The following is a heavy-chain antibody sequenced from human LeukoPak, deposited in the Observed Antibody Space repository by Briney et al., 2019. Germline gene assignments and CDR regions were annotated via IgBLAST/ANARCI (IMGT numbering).Heavy chain of an antibody. CDR2: ISSSGSTI. Sequence: GDSLRLSCAASGFTFSIYTMNWVRQAPGKGLEWISSISSSGSTIVYADSVKGRFTVSRDNAKNSLYLQMNSLRAEDTAMYYCAKGVSKNPWGQGTLVTVSS. CDR1: GFTFSIYT. CDR3: AKGVSKNP. J-gene: IGHJ5*02. V-gene: IGHV3-48*01.